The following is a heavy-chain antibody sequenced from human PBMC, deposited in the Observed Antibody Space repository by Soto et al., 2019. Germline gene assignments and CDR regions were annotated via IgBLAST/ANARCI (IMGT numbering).Heavy chain of an antibody. Sequence: ASVKVSCKASGYIFSNYGISWVRQAPGQGLEWMGWITTYSDKTNYAQKVQGRVTMTTDTSSSTSYMELRSLRSDDTAVYYCARGDLQLAYSKSWRTKVRGVREMDVWGQGTPVTVSS. D-gene: IGHD1-1*01. CDR3: ARGDLQLAYSKSWRTKVRGVREMDV. CDR1: GYIFSNYG. J-gene: IGHJ6*02. CDR2: ITTYSDKT. V-gene: IGHV1-18*01.